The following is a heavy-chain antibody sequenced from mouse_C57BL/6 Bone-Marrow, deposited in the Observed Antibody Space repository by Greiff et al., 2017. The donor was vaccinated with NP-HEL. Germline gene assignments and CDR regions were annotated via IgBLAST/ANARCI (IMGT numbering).Heavy chain of an antibody. V-gene: IGHV1-26*01. Sequence: EVQLQQSGPELVKPGASVKISCKASGYTFTDYYMNWVKQSHGKSLEWIGDINPNNGGTSYNQKFKGKATLTVDKSSSTAYMELRSLTSEDSAVYYCARRETAQAFFDYWGQGTTLTVSS. CDR2: INPNNGGT. D-gene: IGHD3-2*02. J-gene: IGHJ2*01. CDR3: ARRETAQAFFDY. CDR1: GYTFTDYY.